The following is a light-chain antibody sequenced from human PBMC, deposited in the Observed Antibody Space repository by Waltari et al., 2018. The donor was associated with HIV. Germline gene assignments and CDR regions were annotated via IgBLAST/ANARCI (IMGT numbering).Light chain of an antibody. Sequence: VLTQSPATLSLSPGERATLSCRASQTVGSFLAWYQQRPGQSPRLLSFDASNRATDIPGRFSGLGSGTDFTLSIRSLEPEHFAVYDCPQRTNWLWTFGQGPMVEIK. V-gene: IGKV3-11*01. CDR3: PQRTNWLWT. J-gene: IGKJ1*01. CDR1: QTVGSF. CDR2: DAS.